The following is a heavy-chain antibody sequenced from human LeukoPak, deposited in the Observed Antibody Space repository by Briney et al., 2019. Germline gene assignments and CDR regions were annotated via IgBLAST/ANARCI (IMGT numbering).Heavy chain of an antibody. D-gene: IGHD5-18*01. Sequence: GGSLRLSCAASGFTFSSYSMNWVRQAPGKGLXXXXXISSSSSYIYYADSVKGRFTISRDNAKNSLYLQMNSLRAEDTAVYYCARDRGYSYPSPVDYWGQGTLVTVSS. V-gene: IGHV3-21*01. CDR1: GFTFSSYS. CDR2: ISSSSSYI. CDR3: ARDRGYSYPSPVDY. J-gene: IGHJ4*02.